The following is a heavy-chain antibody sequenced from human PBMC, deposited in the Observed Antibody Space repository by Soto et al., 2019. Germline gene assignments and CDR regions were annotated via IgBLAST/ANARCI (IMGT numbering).Heavy chain of an antibody. CDR2: SRNKANSYTT. J-gene: IGHJ4*02. CDR3: ARVVGATASLDY. Sequence: EVQLVESGGDLVQPGGSLRLSCAASGFTFSDHYMDWVRQAPGKGLEWVGRSRNKANSYTTQYAASVKGRFTISRDDSKNSLYLQMNSLKTEDTAVYYCARVVGATASLDYWGQGTLVTVSS. V-gene: IGHV3-72*01. D-gene: IGHD5-18*01. CDR1: GFTFSDHY.